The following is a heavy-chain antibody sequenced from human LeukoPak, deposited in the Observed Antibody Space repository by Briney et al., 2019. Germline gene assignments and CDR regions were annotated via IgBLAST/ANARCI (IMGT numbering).Heavy chain of an antibody. V-gene: IGHV4-34*01. D-gene: IGHD3-10*01. CDR1: GGSFSGYY. J-gene: IGHJ3*02. CDR3: ARGLWSGDAFDI. CDR2: INHSGST. Sequence: PSETLSLTCAVYGGSFSGYYWSWIRQPPGKGLEWIGEINHSGSTNYNPSLKSRVTISVDTSKNQFSLKLSSVTAADTAVYYCARGLWSGDAFDIWGQGTMVTVSS.